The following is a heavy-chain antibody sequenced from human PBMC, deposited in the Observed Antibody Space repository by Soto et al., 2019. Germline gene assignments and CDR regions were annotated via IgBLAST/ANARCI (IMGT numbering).Heavy chain of an antibody. CDR1: GGSISSYY. V-gene: IGHV4-59*01. D-gene: IGHD6-6*01. Sequence: SETLSLTCTVSGGSISSYYWNWIRQPPGRGLEWIGYIYNSGSTNYNPSLKSRVTISVDTSKNQFSLKLTSVTAADTAVYYCAAPPRYWGRGTLVIVSA. J-gene: IGHJ4*02. CDR3: AAPPRY. CDR2: IYNSGST.